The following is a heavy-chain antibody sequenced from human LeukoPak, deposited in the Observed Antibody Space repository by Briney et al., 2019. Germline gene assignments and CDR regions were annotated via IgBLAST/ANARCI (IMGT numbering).Heavy chain of an antibody. D-gene: IGHD2-21*02. V-gene: IGHV4-39*01. J-gene: IGHJ4*02. CDR2: MYYSGNT. Sequence: SETLSLTCTVSGGSISSSTYCWSWVRQPPGKGLEWIGCMYYSGNTYYSSSLKGRVTISLDTPKNQFSLRLNSVTASDTAVYYCATIRNCGGDCYYFDYWGQGTLVTVSS. CDR1: GGSISSSTYC. CDR3: ATIRNCGGDCYYFDY.